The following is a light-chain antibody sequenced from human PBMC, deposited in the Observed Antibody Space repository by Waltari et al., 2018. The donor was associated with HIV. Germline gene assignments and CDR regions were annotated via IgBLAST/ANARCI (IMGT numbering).Light chain of an antibody. CDR1: KLGDKY. CDR3: QAWDSSTAWV. Sequence: SYELTQPPSVSVSPGQTASITCSGDKLGDKYACWYQQKPGQSPVLVIYQDRKRPSGIPERFSGSNSGNTATLTISGTQAIDEADYYCQAWDSSTAWVFGGGTKLTVL. J-gene: IGLJ2*01. CDR2: QDR. V-gene: IGLV3-1*01.